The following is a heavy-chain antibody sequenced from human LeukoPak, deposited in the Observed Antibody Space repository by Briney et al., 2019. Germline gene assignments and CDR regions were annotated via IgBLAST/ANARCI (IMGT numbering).Heavy chain of an antibody. Sequence: SETLSLTCNVSGGSISSYYWNWIRQPPGKGLEWIGYIYYSGNTNYNPSLKSRVTISVDTSKNQFSLKLTSVTAADTAVYYCARAGRWEGRPHAFDIWGQGTMVTVSS. CDR3: ARAGRWEGRPHAFDI. J-gene: IGHJ3*02. CDR2: IYYSGNT. V-gene: IGHV4-59*01. D-gene: IGHD1-26*01. CDR1: GGSISSYY.